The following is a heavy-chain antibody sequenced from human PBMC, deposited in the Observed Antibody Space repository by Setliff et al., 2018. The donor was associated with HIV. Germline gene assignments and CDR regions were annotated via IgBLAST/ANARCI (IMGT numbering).Heavy chain of an antibody. CDR1: GYTFDSYT. J-gene: IGHJ3*02. V-gene: IGHV1-69*13. D-gene: IGHD3-10*01. CDR3: ARDREAEGDAFDI. CDR2: IIPIFGTT. Sequence: GASVKVSCKASGYTFDSYTISWVRQAPGQGLEWMGGIIPIFGTTNYAQKFQGRVTITADESTNTAYMELSSLRSEDTAVYYCARDREAEGDAFDIWGQGTMVTVSS.